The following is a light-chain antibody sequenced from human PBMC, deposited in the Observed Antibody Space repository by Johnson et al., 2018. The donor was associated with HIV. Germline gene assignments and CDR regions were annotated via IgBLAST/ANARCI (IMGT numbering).Light chain of an antibody. CDR2: DNN. V-gene: IGLV1-51*01. J-gene: IGLJ1*01. Sequence: QAVLTQPPSVSAAPGQKVTISCSGSSSNIGNNYVSWYQQLPGTAPKLLIYDNNKRPSGIPDRFSGSKSGTSATLGITGIQTGDEADYYCGTWDSSLSAGVFGTGTKVTCL. CDR3: GTWDSSLSAGV. CDR1: SSNIGNNY.